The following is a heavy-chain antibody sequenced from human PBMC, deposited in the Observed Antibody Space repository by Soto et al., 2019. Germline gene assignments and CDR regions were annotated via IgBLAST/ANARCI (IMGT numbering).Heavy chain of an antibody. CDR2: IIPIFGTA. Sequence: SVKVSCKASGGTFSSYAISWVRQAPGQGLEWMGGIIPIFGTANYAQKFQGRVTITADESTSTAYMELSSLRSEDTAVYYCASDWASYAGKNDNYTRGQGAVVTVS. CDR1: GGTFSSYA. V-gene: IGHV1-69*13. J-gene: IGHJ1*01. CDR3: ASDWASYAGKNDNYT. D-gene: IGHD3-16*01.